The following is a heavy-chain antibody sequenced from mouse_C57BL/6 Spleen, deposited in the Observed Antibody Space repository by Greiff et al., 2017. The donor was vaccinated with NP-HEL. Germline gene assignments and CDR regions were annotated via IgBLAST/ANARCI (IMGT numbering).Heavy chain of an antibody. D-gene: IGHD2-1*01. Sequence: VQLQQPGAELVKPGASVKLSCKASGYTFTSYWMHWVKQRPGRGLEWIGRIDPNSGGTKYNEKFKSKATLTVDKPSSTAYMQLNSLTSEDSARYDCATIYYGNYDAMDYWGQGSSVTVA. J-gene: IGHJ4*01. CDR2: IDPNSGGT. CDR1: GYTFTSYW. V-gene: IGHV1-72*01. CDR3: ATIYYGNYDAMDY.